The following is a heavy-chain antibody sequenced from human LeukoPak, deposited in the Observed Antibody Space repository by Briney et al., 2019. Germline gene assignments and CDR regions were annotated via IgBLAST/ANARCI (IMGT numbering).Heavy chain of an antibody. CDR2: IYYRGST. CDR1: GGSISTSSYY. V-gene: IGHV4-39*07. CDR3: ARVYYYYYYMDV. Sequence: SETLSLTCTVSGGSISTSSYYWGWIRQPPGKGLEWIGSIYYRGSTYYNSSLKSRVTISVDTSRNQFSLKLSSVTAADTAVYHCARVYYYYYYMDVWGKGTTVTVSS. J-gene: IGHJ6*03.